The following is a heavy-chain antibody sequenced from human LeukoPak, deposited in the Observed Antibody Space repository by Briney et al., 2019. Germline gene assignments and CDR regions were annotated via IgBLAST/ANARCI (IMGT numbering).Heavy chain of an antibody. CDR1: GGSISSYY. Sequence: SETLSLTCTVSGGSISSYYWSWIRQPAGKGLEWIGRIYTSGSTNYNPSLKSRVTMSVDTSKNQFSLKLSSVTAADTAVYYCARDGVVPAAIGRYYYYYYMDVWGQGTLVTVSS. CDR3: ARDGVVPAAIGRYYYYYYMDV. V-gene: IGHV4-4*07. J-gene: IGHJ6*03. D-gene: IGHD2-2*01. CDR2: IYTSGST.